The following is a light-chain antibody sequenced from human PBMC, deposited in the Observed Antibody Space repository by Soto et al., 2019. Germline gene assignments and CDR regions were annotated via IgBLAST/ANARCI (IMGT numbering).Light chain of an antibody. CDR2: SNT. CDR3: AAWDDSLNGAV. J-gene: IGLJ2*01. V-gene: IGLV1-44*01. CDR1: SSNIGDNT. Sequence: QSVLTQSPSTSGTPGQRVTISCSGSSSNIGDNTVNWYQQLPGTAPKLLIFSNTQRPSGVPDRFSGSKSGTSASLAISGLQSEDEADYYCAAWDDSLNGAVFGGGTKLTVL.